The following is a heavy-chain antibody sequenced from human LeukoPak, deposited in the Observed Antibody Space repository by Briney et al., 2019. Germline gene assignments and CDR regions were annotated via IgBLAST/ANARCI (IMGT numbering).Heavy chain of an antibody. J-gene: IGHJ6*02. CDR3: AREGPPFYSSSWSPLSFCRGMDV. D-gene: IGHD6-13*01. Sequence: PGGSLRLSCAASGFTFTTYSMIWVRQAPGKGLEWLSAISGNSVNIYYADSLKGRFTISRDNSKNSVYLEVNSLRDEDTAVYYCAREGPPFYSSSWSPLSFCRGMDVWGQGTTVTVSS. V-gene: IGHV3-21*06. CDR2: ISGNSVNI. CDR1: GFTFTTYS.